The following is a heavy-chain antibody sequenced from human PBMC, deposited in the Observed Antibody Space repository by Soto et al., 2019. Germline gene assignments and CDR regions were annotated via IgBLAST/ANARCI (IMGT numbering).Heavy chain of an antibody. CDR2: IDPSDSYT. D-gene: IGHD5-18*01. J-gene: IGHJ5*02. Sequence: PGESLKISCKGSGYSFTNYCISWVLQRPGKGLEWMGRIDPSDSYTNYSPSFQGHVTMSADKSISTAYLQWSSLKASDTAMYYCGRVRVDKAEGWFDPWGQGTLVTVSS. CDR1: GYSFTNYC. CDR3: GRVRVDKAEGWFDP. V-gene: IGHV5-10-1*01.